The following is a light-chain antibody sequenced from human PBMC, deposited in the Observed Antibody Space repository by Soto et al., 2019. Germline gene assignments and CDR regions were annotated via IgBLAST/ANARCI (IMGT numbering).Light chain of an antibody. V-gene: IGLV2-14*01. CDR3: SSYTRSSTRV. J-gene: IGLJ2*01. Sequence: QSALTQPASVSGSPGQSITISCTGTSSDVGGYNYVSWYQQHPGKAPKLMIYDVSNRPSGVSNRFSGSKSGKTASLTISGLQAEDESDYYCSSYTRSSTRVFGGGTKLTVL. CDR2: DVS. CDR1: SSDVGGYNY.